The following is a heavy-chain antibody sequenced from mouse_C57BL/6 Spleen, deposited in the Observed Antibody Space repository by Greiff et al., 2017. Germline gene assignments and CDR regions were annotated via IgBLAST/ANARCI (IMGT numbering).Heavy chain of an antibody. J-gene: IGHJ1*03. Sequence: QVQLQQPGAELVRPGSSVKLSCKASGYSFTSYWMHWVKQRPIQGLEWIGNIDPSDSETHYNQKFKDKATLTVDKSSSTAYMQLSSLTSEDSAVYYCARNWETWYFDVWGTGTTVTVSS. V-gene: IGHV1-52*01. CDR2: IDPSDSET. CDR3: ARNWETWYFDV. D-gene: IGHD4-1*01. CDR1: GYSFTSYW.